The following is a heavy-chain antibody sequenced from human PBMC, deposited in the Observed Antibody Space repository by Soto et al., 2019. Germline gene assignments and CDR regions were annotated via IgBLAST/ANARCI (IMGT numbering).Heavy chain of an antibody. CDR3: ARDLFRHTMVRTFGY. Sequence: ASVKVSCKASGYTFTSYYMHWVRQAPGQGLEWMGIINPSGGSTSYAQKFQCRVTMTRDTSTSTVYMELSSLRSEDTAVYYCARDLFRHTMVRTFGYWGQGTLVTV. J-gene: IGHJ4*02. V-gene: IGHV1-46*01. CDR2: INPSGGST. D-gene: IGHD3-10*01. CDR1: GYTFTSYY.